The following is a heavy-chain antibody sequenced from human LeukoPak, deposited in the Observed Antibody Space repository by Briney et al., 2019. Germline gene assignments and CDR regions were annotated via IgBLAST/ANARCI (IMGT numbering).Heavy chain of an antibody. CDR3: AKDLGAGPFDY. D-gene: IGHD1-26*01. Sequence: GGSLRLSCAASGFTFSSYGMHWVRQAPGKGLEWVAVISYDGSNKYYADSVKGRFTISRDNSKNTLYLQMNSLRAEDTAVYYCAKDLGAGPFDYWGQGTLVTVSS. J-gene: IGHJ4*02. CDR2: ISYDGSNK. V-gene: IGHV3-30*18. CDR1: GFTFSSYG.